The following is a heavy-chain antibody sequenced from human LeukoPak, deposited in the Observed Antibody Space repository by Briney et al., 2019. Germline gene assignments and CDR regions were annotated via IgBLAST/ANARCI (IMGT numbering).Heavy chain of an antibody. D-gene: IGHD4-11*01. CDR3: AKDLRNSNYEDDY. Sequence: GGSLRLSCAASGFTFSSYGMHWVRQAPGKGLEWVAFIRYDGSNKYYADSVKGRFTISRDNSKNTLYLQMNSLRAEDTAVYYCAKDLRNSNYEDDYWGQGTLVTVSS. CDR1: GFTFSSYG. V-gene: IGHV3-30*02. J-gene: IGHJ4*02. CDR2: IRYDGSNK.